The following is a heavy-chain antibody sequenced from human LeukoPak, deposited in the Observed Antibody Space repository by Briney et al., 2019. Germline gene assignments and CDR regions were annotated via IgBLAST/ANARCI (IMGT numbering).Heavy chain of an antibody. J-gene: IGHJ6*02. V-gene: IGHV3-23*01. Sequence: GGSLRLSCAASGFTFSSYAMSWVRQAPGKGLEWVSAISGSGGSTYYADSVKGRLTISRDNSKNTLYLQMNSLRAEDTAVYYCAKEVVPPSPQRFYYYYGMDVWGQGTTVTVSS. CDR3: AKEVVPPSPQRFYYYYGMDV. D-gene: IGHD2-2*01. CDR1: GFTFSSYA. CDR2: ISGSGGST.